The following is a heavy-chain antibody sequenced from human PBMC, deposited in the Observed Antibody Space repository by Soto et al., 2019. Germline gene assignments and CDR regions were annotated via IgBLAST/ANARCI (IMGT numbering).Heavy chain of an antibody. Sequence: PGGSLRLSCTASGFTFGDYAMSWVRQAPGKGLEWVGFIRSKAYGGTTEYAASVKGRFTISRDDSKSIAYLQMNSLKTEDTDVYYSTRDEHITIFGVVIITTDNNYYYGMDVWGQGTTVTVSS. D-gene: IGHD3-3*01. J-gene: IGHJ6*02. V-gene: IGHV3-49*04. CDR3: TRDEHITIFGVVIITTDNNYYYGMDV. CDR2: IRSKAYGGTT. CDR1: GFTFGDYA.